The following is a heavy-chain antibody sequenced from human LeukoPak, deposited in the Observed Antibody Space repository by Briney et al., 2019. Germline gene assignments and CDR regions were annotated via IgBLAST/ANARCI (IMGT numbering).Heavy chain of an antibody. CDR2: INHSGST. CDR1: GGSFSGYY. Sequence: SETLSLTCAVYGGSFSGYYWSWIRQPPGKGPEWIGEINHSGSTNYNPSLKSRVTISVDTSKNQFSLKLSSVTAADTAVYYCARVVVVVADGMDVWGKGTTVTVSS. CDR3: ARVVVVVADGMDV. D-gene: IGHD2-15*01. V-gene: IGHV4-34*01. J-gene: IGHJ6*04.